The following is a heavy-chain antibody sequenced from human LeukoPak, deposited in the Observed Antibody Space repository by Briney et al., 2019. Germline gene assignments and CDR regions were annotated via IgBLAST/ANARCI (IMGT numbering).Heavy chain of an antibody. CDR3: ARGGLDTAMGLHDY. D-gene: IGHD5-18*01. J-gene: IGHJ4*02. Sequence: SETLSLTCTVSGGSISGYYWSWIRQPPGKVLEWIGYIYYTGTTNYNPSLNSRVSISLDTSKNQFSLKVSSVTAADTAVYYCARGGLDTAMGLHDYWGQGTLVTVSS. V-gene: IGHV4-59*08. CDR1: GGSISGYY. CDR2: IYYTGTT.